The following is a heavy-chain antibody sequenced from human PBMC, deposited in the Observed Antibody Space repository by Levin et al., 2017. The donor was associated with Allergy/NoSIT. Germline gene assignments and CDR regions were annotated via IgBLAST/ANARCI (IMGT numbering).Heavy chain of an antibody. CDR3: ASTYCSSTSCYTRAYHTSYYYGMDV. J-gene: IGHJ6*02. D-gene: IGHD2-2*02. CDR1: GYTFTGYY. CDR2: INPNSGGT. Sequence: ASVKVSCKASGYTFTGYYMHWVRQAPGQGLEWMGWINPNSGGTNYAQKFQGRVTMTRDTSISTAYMELSRLRSDDTAVYYCASTYCSSTSCYTRAYHTSYYYGMDVWGQGTTVTVSS. V-gene: IGHV1-2*02.